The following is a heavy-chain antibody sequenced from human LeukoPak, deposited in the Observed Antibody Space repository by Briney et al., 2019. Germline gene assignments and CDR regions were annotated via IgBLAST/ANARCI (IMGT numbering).Heavy chain of an antibody. CDR3: ARQSGYDQLFDY. CDR2: IYYSGST. J-gene: IGHJ4*02. V-gene: IGHV4-39*01. D-gene: IGHD5-12*01. Sequence: PSETLSLTCTVSGGSISSSSYYWGWIRQPPGKGLEWIGSIYYSGSTYYNPSLKSRVTISVDTSKNQFSLKLSSVTAADTAVYYCARQSGYDQLFDYWGQGTLVTVSS. CDR1: GGSISSSSYY.